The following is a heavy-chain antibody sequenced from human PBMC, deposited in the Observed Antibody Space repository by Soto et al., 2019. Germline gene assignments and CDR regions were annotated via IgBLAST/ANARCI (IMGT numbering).Heavy chain of an antibody. CDR3: ARETSYCSGGSCYRYYFDY. CDR1: GGTFSSYT. Sequence: QVQLVQSGAEVKKPGSSVKVSCKASGGTFSSYTISWVRQAPGQGLEWMGRIIPILGIANYAQKFQGRVPITSDKSTSTAYMELSSLRSEDTAVYYCARETSYCSGGSCYRYYFDYWGQGTLVTVSS. D-gene: IGHD2-15*01. J-gene: IGHJ4*02. CDR2: IIPILGIA. V-gene: IGHV1-69*08.